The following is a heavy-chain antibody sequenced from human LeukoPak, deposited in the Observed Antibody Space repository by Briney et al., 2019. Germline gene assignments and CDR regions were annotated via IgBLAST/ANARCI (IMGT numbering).Heavy chain of an antibody. D-gene: IGHD2-2*01. CDR1: GGSISSYY. CDR2: IYTSGST. V-gene: IGHV4-4*07. Sequence: PSETLSLTCTVSGGSISSYYWSWIRQPAGKGLEWIGRIYTSGSTNYNPSLKSRVTMSVDTSKNQFSLKLSSVTAADTAVYYCAREEKSSTSSYWINWFDPWGQGALVTVSS. J-gene: IGHJ5*02. CDR3: AREEKSSTSSYWINWFDP.